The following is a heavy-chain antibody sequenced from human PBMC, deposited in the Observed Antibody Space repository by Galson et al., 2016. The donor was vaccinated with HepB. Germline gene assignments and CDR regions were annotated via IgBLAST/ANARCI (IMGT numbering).Heavy chain of an antibody. D-gene: IGHD2/OR15-2a*01. Sequence: SLRLSCAASGFTFSSRGMHWVRRAPGKGLEWVAADSMDGRRKFYADSVKGRFTISRDNSNNMLFLQMNNLRADDTAVYYCAKRHEYCPPVGCSVDYWGQGTLVSVSS. V-gene: IGHV3-30*18. CDR3: AKRHEYCPPVGCSVDY. CDR1: GFTFSSRG. J-gene: IGHJ4*02. CDR2: DSMDGRRK.